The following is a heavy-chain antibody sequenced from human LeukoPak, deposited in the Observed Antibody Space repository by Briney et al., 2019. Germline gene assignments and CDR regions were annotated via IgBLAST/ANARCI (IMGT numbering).Heavy chain of an antibody. D-gene: IGHD2-2*01. J-gene: IGHJ5*02. CDR2: IKQDGSEK. CDR1: GFTFSSYW. Sequence: GGSLRLSCAVSGFTFSSYWMTWVRQAPGKGLEWVANIKQDGSEKYYVDSVKGRFTISRDNAKNSLYLQMNSLRAEDTAVYYCAKEEGIVVVPAATLDPWGQGTLVTVSS. CDR3: AKEEGIVVVPAATLDP. V-gene: IGHV3-7*03.